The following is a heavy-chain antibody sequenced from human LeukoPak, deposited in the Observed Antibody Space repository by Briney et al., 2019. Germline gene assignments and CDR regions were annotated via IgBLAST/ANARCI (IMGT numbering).Heavy chain of an antibody. CDR2: MNPNSGNT. CDR1: GYTFTSYD. J-gene: IGHJ4*02. Sequence: ASVKVSCKASGYTFTSYDINWVRQATGQGLEWMGWMNPNSGNTGYAQKFQGRVTMTRNTSISTAYMELSSLRSEDTAVYYCARELVVAATRIPYWGQGTLVTVSS. CDR3: ARELVVAATRIPY. V-gene: IGHV1-8*01. D-gene: IGHD2-15*01.